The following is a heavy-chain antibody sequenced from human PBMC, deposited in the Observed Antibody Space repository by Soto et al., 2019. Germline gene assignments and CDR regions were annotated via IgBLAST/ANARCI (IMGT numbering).Heavy chain of an antibody. Sequence: ASVKVSCKASGYTFTSYGISWVRQAPGQGLEWMGWISAYNGNTNYARKLQGRVTMTTDTSTSTAYMELRSLRSDDTAVYYCAREQTIFGVVIKLKSFDSWGQGTPVTVSS. J-gene: IGHJ4*02. CDR2: ISAYNGNT. CDR3: AREQTIFGVVIKLKSFDS. D-gene: IGHD3-3*01. V-gene: IGHV1-18*04. CDR1: GYTFTSYG.